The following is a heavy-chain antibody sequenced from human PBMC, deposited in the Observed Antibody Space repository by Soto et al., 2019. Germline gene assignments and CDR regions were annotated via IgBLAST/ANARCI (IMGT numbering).Heavy chain of an antibody. V-gene: IGHV4-31*03. CDR1: GGSISSGGYY. J-gene: IGHJ5*02. D-gene: IGHD3-3*01. CDR3: ARDGRFLEWPFWFDP. Sequence: QVQLQESGPGLVKPSQTLSLTGTVSGGSISSGGYYWSWIRQHPGTGLEGIGYIYYSGSTYYNPSLKSRVTISVVKSKNQFSLKLSSVTAADTAVYYCARDGRFLEWPFWFDPWGQGTLVTVAS. CDR2: IYYSGST.